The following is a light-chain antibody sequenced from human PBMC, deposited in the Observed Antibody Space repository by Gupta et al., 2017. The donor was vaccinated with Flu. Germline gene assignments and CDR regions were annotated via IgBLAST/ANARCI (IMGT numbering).Light chain of an antibody. Sequence: DKQLTHSPSTLPASVGDRVTITCRASQSISSWLAWYQQKPGKAPKLLIYKASSLESGVPSRFSGSGSGTEFTLTISSLQPDDFATYYCQQYNSYPWSFGQGTKLEIK. V-gene: IGKV1-5*03. CDR2: KAS. CDR3: QQYNSYPWS. CDR1: QSISSW. J-gene: IGKJ2*04.